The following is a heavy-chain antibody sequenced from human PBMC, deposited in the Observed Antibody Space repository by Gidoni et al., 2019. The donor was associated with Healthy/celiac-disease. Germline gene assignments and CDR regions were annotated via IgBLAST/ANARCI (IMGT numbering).Heavy chain of an antibody. J-gene: IGHJ3*02. CDR3: AKSTIWSVFLGAFDI. D-gene: IGHD3-3*01. Sequence: EVQLLESGGGLVQPGGSLRLSCAASGFTFSSYALGWVRQAPGKGLEWVSAISGSGGSTYYADSVKGRFTISRDNSKNTLYLQMNSLRAEDTAVYYCAKSTIWSVFLGAFDIWGQGTMVTVSS. V-gene: IGHV3-23*01. CDR1: GFTFSSYA. CDR2: ISGSGGST.